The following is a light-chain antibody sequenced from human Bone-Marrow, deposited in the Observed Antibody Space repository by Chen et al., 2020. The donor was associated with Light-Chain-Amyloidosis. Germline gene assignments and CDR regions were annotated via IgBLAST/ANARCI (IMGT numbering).Light chain of an antibody. Sequence: VLTQPPSVSVAPGQKVTIPCSGSSSNIGNNYVSWYQQLPGTAPKLLIYDNDKRPSGIPDRFSGSKSGTSATLGITGLQTGDEADYYCGTWDNSLSAGGVFGGGTKLTVL. J-gene: IGLJ2*01. CDR1: SSNIGNNY. V-gene: IGLV1-51*01. CDR2: DND. CDR3: GTWDNSLSAGGV.